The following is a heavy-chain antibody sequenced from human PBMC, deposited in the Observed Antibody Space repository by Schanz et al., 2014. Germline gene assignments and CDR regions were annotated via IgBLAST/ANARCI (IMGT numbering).Heavy chain of an antibody. Sequence: VQSVHSGTEVQKLGASVKVSCKASGYTFTDYGLSWVRQAPGQGLEWMGRIIPSLGLAKYEQKFQDKVTITAYTSTTTAYMELSGLRSEDTAVYYCARDRLECGAECYSVEVFEIWGQGTLVIVSS. V-gene: IGHV1-69*09. CDR3: ARDRLECGAECYSVEVFEI. CDR1: GYTFTDYG. J-gene: IGHJ4*02. CDR2: IIPSLGLA. D-gene: IGHD2-21*01.